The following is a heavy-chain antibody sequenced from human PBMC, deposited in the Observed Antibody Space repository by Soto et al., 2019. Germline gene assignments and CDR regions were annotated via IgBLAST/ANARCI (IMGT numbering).Heavy chain of an antibody. J-gene: IGHJ6*02. CDR3: ARDPYYDFWSGYKYYYYGMDV. V-gene: IGHV3-23*01. Sequence: PGGSLRLSCAASGFTFSSYAMRWVRQAPGKGLEWVSAISGSGGSTYYADSVKGRFTISRDNSKNTLYLQMNSLRAEDTAVYYSARDPYYDFWSGYKYYYYGMDVWGQGTTVTVSS. CDR1: GFTFSSYA. CDR2: ISGSGGST. D-gene: IGHD3-3*01.